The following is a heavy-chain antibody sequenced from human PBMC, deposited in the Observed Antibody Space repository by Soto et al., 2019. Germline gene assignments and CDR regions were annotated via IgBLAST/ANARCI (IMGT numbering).Heavy chain of an antibody. J-gene: IGHJ6*02. V-gene: IGHV1-18*01. D-gene: IGHD1-1*01. CDR1: GYTFTSYG. CDR2: ISAYNGNT. Sequence: ASVKVSCKASGYTFTSYGISWVRQAPGQGLEWMGWISAYNGNTNYAQKLQGRVTMTTDTSTSTAYMELGSLRSDDTAVYYCARWDGTPSYYYYGMDVWGQGTTVTVSS. CDR3: ARWDGTPSYYYYGMDV.